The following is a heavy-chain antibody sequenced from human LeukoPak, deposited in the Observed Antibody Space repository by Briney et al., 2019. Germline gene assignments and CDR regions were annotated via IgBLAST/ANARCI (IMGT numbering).Heavy chain of an antibody. CDR2: IKQDGSEK. Sequence: GGSLRLSCAPSGFTFSSYWMSWVRQAPGQGLEWVANIKQDGSEKYYVDYVKGRFTITRDNAKNALYLQMNSLRSDDTAVYYCARKADCLDGWSKATSVTV. D-gene: IGHD2-15*01. CDR1: GFTFSSYW. V-gene: IGHV3-7*03. J-gene: IGHJ6*03. CDR3: ARKADCLDG.